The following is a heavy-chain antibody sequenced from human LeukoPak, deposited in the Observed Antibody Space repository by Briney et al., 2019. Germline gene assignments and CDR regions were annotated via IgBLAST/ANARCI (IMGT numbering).Heavy chain of an antibody. Sequence: ASVKVSCKASGYTFTGYYMHWVRQAPGQGLEWMGRINPNSGGTKYAQKFQGRVTMTTDTSINTAYLELSRLRSDDTAVYYCARGYSSSWLDYWGQGTLVTVSS. CDR3: ARGYSSSWLDY. CDR2: INPNSGGT. V-gene: IGHV1-2*06. J-gene: IGHJ4*02. D-gene: IGHD6-13*01. CDR1: GYTFTGYY.